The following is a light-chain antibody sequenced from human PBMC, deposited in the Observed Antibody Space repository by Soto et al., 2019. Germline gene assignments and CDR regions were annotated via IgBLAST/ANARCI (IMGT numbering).Light chain of an antibody. J-gene: IGLJ1*01. CDR1: SNDVGAYDH. V-gene: IGLV2-11*01. CDR2: DVN. CDR3: SSFAGTYSLSI. Sequence: QSALTQPLSVSGSPGQSVAISCTGTSNDVGAYDHVSWYQHSPDKAPKLLIFDVNKRPSGVPDRFSGSKSGNTASLTISGLQADDEAEYFCSSFAGTYSLSIFGSGTKLTVL.